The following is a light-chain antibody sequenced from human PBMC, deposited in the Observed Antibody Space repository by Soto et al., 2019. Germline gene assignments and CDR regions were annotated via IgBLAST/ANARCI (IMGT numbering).Light chain of an antibody. CDR3: QQYGDWPLT. J-gene: IGKJ4*01. Sequence: EIVLTQSPATLSVSPGERATLSCRASQSVGNNFAWYQQKPGQAPRLLFFATSTRATGVPARFSGSGSGTEFTLTISSLQSEDFAFYYCQQYGDWPLTFGEGAKVEIK. CDR1: QSVGNN. V-gene: IGKV3-15*01. CDR2: ATS.